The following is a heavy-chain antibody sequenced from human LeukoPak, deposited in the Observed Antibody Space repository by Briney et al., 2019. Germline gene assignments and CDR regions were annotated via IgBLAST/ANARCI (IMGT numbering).Heavy chain of an antibody. CDR1: GGSFSGYY. V-gene: IGHV4-34*01. Sequence: PSETLSLTCAVYGGSFSGYYWSWIRQPPGKGLEWIGEINHSGSTNYNPSLKSRVTISVDTSKNQFPLKLSSVTAADTAAYYCARAREWELLGDYFDYWGQGTLVTVSS. CDR3: ARAREWELLGDYFDY. CDR2: INHSGST. D-gene: IGHD1-26*01. J-gene: IGHJ4*02.